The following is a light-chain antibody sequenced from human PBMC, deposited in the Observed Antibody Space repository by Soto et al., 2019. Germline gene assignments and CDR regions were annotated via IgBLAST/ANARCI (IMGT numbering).Light chain of an antibody. V-gene: IGKV1-13*02. Sequence: AIQLTQSPSSLSASVGDRVTITCRASQGISSALAWYQQKPGKAPKLLIYDASSLESGVPSRFSGSGSGTDFTLTISSRQPEDFATYYCQQFNSSFGPGTKVDIK. CDR3: QQFNSS. CDR1: QGISSA. CDR2: DAS. J-gene: IGKJ3*01.